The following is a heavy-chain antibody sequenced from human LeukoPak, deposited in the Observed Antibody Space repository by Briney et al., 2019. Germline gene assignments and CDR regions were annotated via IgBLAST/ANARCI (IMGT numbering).Heavy chain of an antibody. CDR2: IYYSGST. Sequence: PSETLSLTCTVSGGSISSDYWSWIRQPPGKGLEWIGYIYYSGSTNYNPSLKSRVTISVDTSKNQFSLKLSSVTAADTAVYYCARGASSSGWTKKESEAFDIWGQGTMVTVSS. CDR1: GGSISSDY. J-gene: IGHJ3*02. V-gene: IGHV4-59*01. D-gene: IGHD6-19*01. CDR3: ARGASSSGWTKKESEAFDI.